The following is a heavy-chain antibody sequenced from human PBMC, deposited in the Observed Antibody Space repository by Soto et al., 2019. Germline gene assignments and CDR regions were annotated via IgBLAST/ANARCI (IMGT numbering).Heavy chain of an antibody. CDR2: ISYDGSNK. V-gene: IGHV3-30*18. Sequence: GGSLRLSCAASGFTFSSYGMHWVRQAPGKGLEWVAVISYDGSNKYYADSVKGRFTISRDNSKNTLYLQMNSLRAEDTAVYYCAKDLEDTAMVLSDHFDYWGHGTLVTVSS. CDR3: AKDLEDTAMVLSDHFDY. J-gene: IGHJ4*01. CDR1: GFTFSSYG. D-gene: IGHD5-18*01.